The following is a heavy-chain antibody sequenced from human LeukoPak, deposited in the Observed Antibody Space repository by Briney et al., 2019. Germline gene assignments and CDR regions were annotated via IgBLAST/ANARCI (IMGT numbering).Heavy chain of an antibody. Sequence: ASVKVSCKASGYTFTSYGISWVRQAPGKGLEWMGWISAYNGNTNYAQKLQGRVTMTTDTSTSTAYMELRSLRSDDTAVYYCARGDFYDILTGYYMYLDYWGQGTLVTVSS. CDR1: GYTFTSYG. D-gene: IGHD3-9*01. V-gene: IGHV1-18*01. CDR2: ISAYNGNT. J-gene: IGHJ4*02. CDR3: ARGDFYDILTGYYMYLDY.